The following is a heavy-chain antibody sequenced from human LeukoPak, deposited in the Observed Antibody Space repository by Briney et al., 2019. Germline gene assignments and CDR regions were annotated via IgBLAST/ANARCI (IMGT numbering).Heavy chain of an antibody. CDR1: GFTFSNAW. V-gene: IGHV3-30-3*01. J-gene: IGHJ6*02. CDR3: ARATPYRRGYRPNERGYYYGLDV. Sequence: HPGGSLRLSCAASGFTFSNAWMSWVRQAPGKGLEWVAVVSSDETYKYYTDSVKGRFTISRDNSESTLYLQMNSLRGEDTALYLCARATPYRRGYRPNERGYYYGLDVWGQGTTVTVSS. D-gene: IGHD6-25*01. CDR2: VSSDETYK.